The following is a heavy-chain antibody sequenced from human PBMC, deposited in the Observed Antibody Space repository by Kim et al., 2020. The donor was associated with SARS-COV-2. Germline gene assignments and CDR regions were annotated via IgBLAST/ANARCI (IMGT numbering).Heavy chain of an antibody. CDR1: GGSISSYY. Sequence: SETLSLTCSVSGGSISSYYWSWIRQPPGKGLEWIGYTYNSGIINYNPSFKSRVTILVDTSKNQFSLRLTSVTAADTAVYYCARAPRNGHFDSWGQGSLVIVSS. D-gene: IGHD2-8*01. CDR2: TYNSGII. V-gene: IGHV4-59*01. J-gene: IGHJ4*02. CDR3: ARAPRNGHFDS.